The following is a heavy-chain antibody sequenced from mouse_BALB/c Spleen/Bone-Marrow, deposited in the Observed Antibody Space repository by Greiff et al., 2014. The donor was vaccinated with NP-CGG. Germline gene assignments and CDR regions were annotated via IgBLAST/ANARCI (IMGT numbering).Heavy chain of an antibody. CDR1: GFTFSDTW. V-gene: IGHV6-6*01. Sequence: EVHLVESGGGLVQPGGSMKLSCAASGFTFSDTWLDWVRQSPEKRLEWVAEIRTKADDYATYYAESVKGRFTISRDDSISSVYLQMNSLRAEDTGIYYCTPHPFDYWGQGTTLTVSS. J-gene: IGHJ2*01. CDR3: TPHPFDY. CDR2: IRTKADDYAT.